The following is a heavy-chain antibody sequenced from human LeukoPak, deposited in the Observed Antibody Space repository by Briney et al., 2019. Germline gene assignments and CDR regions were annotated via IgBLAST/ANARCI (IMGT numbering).Heavy chain of an antibody. V-gene: IGHV3-30-3*01. D-gene: IGHD3-22*01. CDR2: ISYDGSNK. J-gene: IGHJ4*02. Sequence: GGSLRLSCAASGFTFSSYAMHWVRQAPGKGLEWVAVISYDGSNKYYADSVKGRFTISRDNSKNTLYLQMNSLRAEDTAVYYCARGPYYYDSSGYYYLDCWGQGTLVTVSS. CDR3: ARGPYYYDSSGYYYLDC. CDR1: GFTFSSYA.